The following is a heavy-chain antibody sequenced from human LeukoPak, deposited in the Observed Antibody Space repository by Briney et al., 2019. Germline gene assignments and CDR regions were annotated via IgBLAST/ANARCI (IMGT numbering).Heavy chain of an antibody. D-gene: IGHD6-6*01. V-gene: IGHV3-7*01. CDR3: ARDGEYSSSSAAFDI. CDR1: GFTFSTYA. J-gene: IGHJ3*02. Sequence: TGGSLRLSCAASGFTFSTYAMNWVRQAPGKGLEWVANIKQDGSEKYYVDSVKGRFTISRDNAKNSLYLQMNSLRAEDTAVYYCARDGEYSSSSAAFDIWGQGTMVTVSS. CDR2: IKQDGSEK.